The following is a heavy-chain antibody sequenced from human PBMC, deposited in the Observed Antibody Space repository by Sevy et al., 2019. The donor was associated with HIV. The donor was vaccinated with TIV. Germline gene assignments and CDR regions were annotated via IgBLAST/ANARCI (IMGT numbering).Heavy chain of an antibody. V-gene: IGHV3-23*01. Sequence: GGYLRLSCAASGFTFSSYAMSWVRQAPGKGLEWVSAISGSGGSTYYPDSVKGRFTISRDNSKNTLYLQMNSLRAEDTAVYYCAKSGAYSALGYYYMDVWGNGTTVTVSS. CDR2: ISGSGGST. CDR3: AKSGAYSALGYYYMDV. D-gene: IGHD5-18*01. CDR1: GFTFSSYA. J-gene: IGHJ6*03.